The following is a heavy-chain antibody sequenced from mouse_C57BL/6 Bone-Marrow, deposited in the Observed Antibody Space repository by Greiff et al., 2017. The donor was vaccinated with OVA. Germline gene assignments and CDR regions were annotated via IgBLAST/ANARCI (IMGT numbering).Heavy chain of an antibody. V-gene: IGHV14-4*01. CDR3: TTSYYGSRTYFDY. Sequence: EVHLVESGAELVRPGASVKLSCTASGFNIKDDYMHWVKQRPEQGLEWIGWIDPENGDTEYASKFQGKATITADTSSNTAYLQLSSLTSEDTAVYYCTTSYYGSRTYFDYWGQGTTLTVSS. CDR2: IDPENGDT. D-gene: IGHD1-1*01. CDR1: GFNIKDDY. J-gene: IGHJ2*01.